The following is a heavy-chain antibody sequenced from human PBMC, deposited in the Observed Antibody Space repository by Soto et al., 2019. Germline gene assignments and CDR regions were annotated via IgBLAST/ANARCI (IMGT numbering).Heavy chain of an antibody. J-gene: IGHJ6*02. V-gene: IGHV1-69*13. D-gene: IGHD6-6*01. CDR1: GGSFSNYA. CDR3: ARGQFVSSYYYDMDV. Sequence: SVKVSCKASGGSFSNYAISWVRQAPGQGLEWMGGIIPIFGTTNNAQKFQGRITITADESTSTAYMDLSSLRSEDTAMYYCARGQFVSSYYYDMDVWGLGTTVTVSS. CDR2: IIPIFGTT.